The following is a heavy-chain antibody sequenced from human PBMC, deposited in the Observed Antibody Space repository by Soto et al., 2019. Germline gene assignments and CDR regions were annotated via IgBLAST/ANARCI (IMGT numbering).Heavy chain of an antibody. CDR1: GGSISSYY. V-gene: IGHV4-59*01. D-gene: IGHD6-13*01. J-gene: IGHJ4*02. CDR3: ARVIARDYFDY. CDR2: IYYSGST. Sequence: SETLSLTCTVSGGSISSYYWSWIRQPPGKGLEWIGYIYYSGSTNYNPSLKSRVTISVDTSKNQFSLKLSSVTAADTAVYYCARVIARDYFDYWGQGTLVTVSS.